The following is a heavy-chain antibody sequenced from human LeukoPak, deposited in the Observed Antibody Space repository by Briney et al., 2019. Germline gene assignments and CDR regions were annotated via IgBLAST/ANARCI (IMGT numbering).Heavy chain of an antibody. CDR2: IYPGDSDT. Sequence: GESLKISCKGSGYSFTSYWIGWVRQMPGKGLEWMGIIYPGDSDTRYSPSFQGQVTISADKSISTAYLQWSSLKASDTAMYYCARAIYYDILTGYSKGFGYWGQGTLVTVSS. V-gene: IGHV5-51*01. D-gene: IGHD3-9*01. CDR3: ARAIYYDILTGYSKGFGY. CDR1: GYSFTSYW. J-gene: IGHJ4*02.